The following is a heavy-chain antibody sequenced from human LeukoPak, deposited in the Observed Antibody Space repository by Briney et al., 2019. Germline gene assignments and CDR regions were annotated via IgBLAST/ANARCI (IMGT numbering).Heavy chain of an antibody. CDR2: IYPGDSDT. V-gene: IGHV5-51*01. CDR3: ARLRSYYDILTGYRSAFGAFDI. D-gene: IGHD3-9*01. J-gene: IGHJ3*02. CDR1: GYSFTNYW. Sequence: GESLKISCKGSGYSFTNYWIGWVRQMPGNGLEWMGIIYPGDSDTRYSPSFHGQVTISADKSISTAYLQCSSLKASDTDMYYCARLRSYYDILTGYRSAFGAFDIWGQGTLVTDSS.